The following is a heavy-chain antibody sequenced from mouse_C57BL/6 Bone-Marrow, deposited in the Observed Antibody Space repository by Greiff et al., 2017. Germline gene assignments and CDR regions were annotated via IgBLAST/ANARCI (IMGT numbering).Heavy chain of an antibody. Sequence: EVKLMESGPELVKPGASVKISCKASGYSFTDYNMNWVKQSNGTSLEWIGVINPNYGTTSYNQKFKGQATLTVAQSSSTAYMQLNSLTSEDSAVYYCAHYYGSRSWYFDVWGTGTTVTVSS. D-gene: IGHD1-1*01. V-gene: IGHV1-39*01. CDR2: INPNYGTT. J-gene: IGHJ1*03. CDR3: AHYYGSRSWYFDV. CDR1: GYSFTDYN.